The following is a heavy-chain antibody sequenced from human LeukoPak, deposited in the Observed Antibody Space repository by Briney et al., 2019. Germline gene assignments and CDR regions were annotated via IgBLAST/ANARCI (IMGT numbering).Heavy chain of an antibody. CDR3: ARGGRVHYYYMDV. V-gene: IGHV3-11*01. J-gene: IGHJ6*03. Sequence: PGGSLRLSCAASGFAFSDYYMSWIRQAPGKGLEWVSYISSSGSTIYYADSMKGRFTISRDNAKNSLYLQMNSLRAEDTAVYYCARGGRVHYYYMDVWGKGTTVTVSS. CDR2: ISSSGSTI. CDR1: GFAFSDYY. D-gene: IGHD1-1*01.